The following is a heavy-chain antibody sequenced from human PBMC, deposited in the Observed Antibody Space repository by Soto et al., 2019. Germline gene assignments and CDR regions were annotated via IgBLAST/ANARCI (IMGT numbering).Heavy chain of an antibody. CDR2: IWYDGSNK. V-gene: IGHV3-33*01. J-gene: IGHJ4*02. D-gene: IGHD3-3*01. CDR1: GFTFSSYG. CDR3: ARDSELFSPYYDFWSGLDY. Sequence: PGGSLRLSCAASGFTFSSYGMHWVRQAPGKGLEWVAVIWYDGSNKYYADSVKGRFTISRDNSKNTLYLQMNSLRAEDTAVYYCARDSELFSPYYDFWSGLDYWGQGTLVTVSS.